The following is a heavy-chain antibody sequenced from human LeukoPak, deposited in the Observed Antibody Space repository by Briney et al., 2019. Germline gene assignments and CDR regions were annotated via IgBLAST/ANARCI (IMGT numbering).Heavy chain of an antibody. Sequence: PSETLSLTCTVSGGSISSSSYYWDWIRQPRGKGLEWIGSIYYSGSTYYNPSLKSRVTISVDTSKNQLSLKLSSVTAADTAVYYCARRLYDFWSGYYSNWFDPWGQGTLVTVSS. CDR3: ARRLYDFWSGYYSNWFDP. CDR1: GGSISSSSYY. V-gene: IGHV4-39*01. D-gene: IGHD3-3*01. CDR2: IYYSGST. J-gene: IGHJ5*02.